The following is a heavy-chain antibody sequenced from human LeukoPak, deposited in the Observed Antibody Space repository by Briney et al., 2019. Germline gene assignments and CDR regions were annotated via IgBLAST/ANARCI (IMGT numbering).Heavy chain of an antibody. D-gene: IGHD3-10*01. CDR3: ARAMVRGDYGMDV. V-gene: IGHV1-69*04. J-gene: IGHJ6*02. Sequence: ASVKVSCKASGGTFSSYAIGWVRQAPGQGLEWMGRIIPILGIANYAQKFQGRVTITADKSTSTAYMELSSLRSEDTAVYYCARAMVRGDYGMDVWGQGTTVTVSS. CDR1: GGTFSSYA. CDR2: IIPILGIA.